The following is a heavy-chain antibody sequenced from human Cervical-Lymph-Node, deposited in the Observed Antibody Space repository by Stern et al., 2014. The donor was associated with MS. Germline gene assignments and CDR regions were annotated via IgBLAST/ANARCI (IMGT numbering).Heavy chain of an antibody. Sequence: EVQLVESGGGLVQPGGSLRLSCAASRFTFSNYNMNWVRQAPGKGLEWVSYIGSGSTTIYYADSVKGRFTISRDNAKNSLYLQMNSLRDEDAAVYYCFLHDDHDYWGQGTLVTVSS. CDR2: IGSGSTTI. D-gene: IGHD2/OR15-2a*01. J-gene: IGHJ4*02. CDR1: RFTFSNYN. V-gene: IGHV3-48*02. CDR3: FLHDDHDY.